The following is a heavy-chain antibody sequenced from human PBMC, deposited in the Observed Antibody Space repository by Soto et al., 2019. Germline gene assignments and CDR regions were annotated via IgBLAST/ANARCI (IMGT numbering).Heavy chain of an antibody. J-gene: IGHJ4*02. V-gene: IGHV3-15*07. CDR2: IKSKTDGGTT. CDR3: TTEVAAAVLFEDDSYFDY. CDR1: GFTFSNAW. Sequence: GGSLRLSCAASGFTFSNAWMNWVRQAPGKGLEWVGRIKSKTDGGTTDYAAPVKGRFTISRDDSKNTLYLQMNSLKTEDTAVYYCTTEVAAAVLFEDDSYFDYWGQGTLVTVSS. D-gene: IGHD6-13*01.